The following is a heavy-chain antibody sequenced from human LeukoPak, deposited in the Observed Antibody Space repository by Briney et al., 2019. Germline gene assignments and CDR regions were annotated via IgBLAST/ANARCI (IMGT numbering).Heavy chain of an antibody. CDR3: ARETPSSSGWLYYGMDV. V-gene: IGHV3-30-3*01. J-gene: IGHJ6*02. D-gene: IGHD6-19*01. CDR2: ISYDGSNK. Sequence: GGSLRLSCAASGFTFSSYAMHWVRQAPGKGLEWVAVISYDGSNKYYADSVKGRFTISRDNSKDTLYLQMNSLRAEDTAVYYCARETPSSSGWLYYGMDVWGQGTTVTVSS. CDR1: GFTFSSYA.